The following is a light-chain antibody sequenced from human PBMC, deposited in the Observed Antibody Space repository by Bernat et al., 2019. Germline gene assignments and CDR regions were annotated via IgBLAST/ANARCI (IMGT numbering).Light chain of an antibody. Sequence: DIQMTQSPSSLSASVGDRVTITCRPSQYINSYLNWYQQKPGKAPKLLIYGASTLQSGVPSRFSGNPSGTNFTLTISSLQPDDFATYYCQQSYITPRTFGQGTKVDIK. CDR3: QQSYITPRT. V-gene: IGKV1-39*01. CDR2: GAS. CDR1: QYINSY. J-gene: IGKJ1*01.